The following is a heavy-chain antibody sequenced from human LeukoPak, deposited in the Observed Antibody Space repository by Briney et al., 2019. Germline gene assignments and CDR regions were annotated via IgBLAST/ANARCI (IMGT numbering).Heavy chain of an antibody. CDR2: ITGSSSII. CDR1: GFTSSDYS. Sequence: PGGSLRLSCAASGFTSSDYSMNWVRQAPGKGLEWISYITGSSSIIYYADSVKGRFTISRDNPKNSLYLQMNSLRAEDTAVYYCARASGSYQIFDYWGQGSLVTVSS. V-gene: IGHV3-48*04. J-gene: IGHJ4*02. D-gene: IGHD3-16*02. CDR3: ARASGSYQIFDY.